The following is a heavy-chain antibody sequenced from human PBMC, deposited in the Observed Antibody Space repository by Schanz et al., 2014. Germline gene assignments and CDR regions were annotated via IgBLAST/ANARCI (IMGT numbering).Heavy chain of an antibody. D-gene: IGHD3-3*01. V-gene: IGHV3-23*01. Sequence: EVQLLESGGGLVQPGGSLRLSCVASGFTFFGSFAMSWVRQAPGKGLEWVSAISGSGASTYYADSVKGRFSISRDNGETSVYLQINSLRVEDTAVYYCARFLARYQYYGVDVWGQGTTXIVSS. CDR1: GFTFFGSFA. CDR2: ISGSGAST. J-gene: IGHJ6*02. CDR3: ARFLARYQYYGVDV.